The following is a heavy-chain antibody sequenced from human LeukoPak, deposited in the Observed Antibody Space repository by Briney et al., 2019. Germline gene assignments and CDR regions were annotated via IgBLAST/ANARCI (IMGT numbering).Heavy chain of an antibody. CDR2: ISTYKGNT. J-gene: IGHJ4*02. V-gene: IGHV1-18*01. Sequence: ASVKVSCKAAGYTFTTYGLGWVRQAPGQGREWIGWISTYKGNTNYAQKFQGRATMTTDTSTHTAYRGQESLRSDDTAVYYCARDPTEEFWSGFYSYFDFWGPGTLVTVSS. CDR3: ARDPTEEFWSGFYSYFDF. CDR1: GYTFTTYG. D-gene: IGHD3-3*01.